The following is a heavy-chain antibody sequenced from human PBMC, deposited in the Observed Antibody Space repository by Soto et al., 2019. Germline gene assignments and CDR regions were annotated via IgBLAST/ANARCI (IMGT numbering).Heavy chain of an antibody. CDR3: ARGSLAGITWADY. D-gene: IGHD1-7*01. CDR1: GYTFSNYG. J-gene: IGHJ4*02. Sequence: ASVKVSCKGSGYTFSNYGISWVRQAPRQGLEWMGWISAYSGNTDYAQKFQGRITLTTDSPTNTVYMELKSLKSDDTAVYYCARGSLAGITWADYWGQGTQATVSS. CDR2: ISAYSGNT. V-gene: IGHV1-18*01.